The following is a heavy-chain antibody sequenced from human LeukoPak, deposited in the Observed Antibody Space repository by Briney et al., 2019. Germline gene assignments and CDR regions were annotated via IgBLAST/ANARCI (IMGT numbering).Heavy chain of an antibody. CDR2: INHSGST. D-gene: IGHD1-26*01. CDR3: ARGPVGADFYYYMDV. CDR1: GGSFSGYY. J-gene: IGHJ6*03. V-gene: IGHV4-34*01. Sequence: SETLSLTCAVYGGSFSGYYWSWIRRPPGKGLEWIGEINHSGSTNYNPSLKSRVTISVDTSKNQFSLKLSSVTAADTAVYYCARGPVGADFYYYMDVWGKGTTVTVSS.